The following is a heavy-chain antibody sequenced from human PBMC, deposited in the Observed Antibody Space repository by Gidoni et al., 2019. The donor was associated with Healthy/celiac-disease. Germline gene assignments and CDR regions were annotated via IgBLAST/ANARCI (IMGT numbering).Heavy chain of an antibody. Sequence: QVQLVESGGGVVQPGRSLSLSCAASGFTFSSYGMHWVRQAPGKGLEWVAVISYDGSNKYYADSVKGRFTISRDNSKNTLYLQMNSLRAEDTAVYYCAKDVVVVAAHAEAFDYWGQGTLVTVSS. CDR1: GFTFSSYG. V-gene: IGHV3-30*18. CDR3: AKDVVVVAAHAEAFDY. D-gene: IGHD2-15*01. CDR2: ISYDGSNK. J-gene: IGHJ4*02.